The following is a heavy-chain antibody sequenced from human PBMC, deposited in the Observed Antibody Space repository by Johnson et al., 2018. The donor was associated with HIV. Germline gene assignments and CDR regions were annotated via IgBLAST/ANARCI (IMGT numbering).Heavy chain of an antibody. CDR2: IYSGGST. CDR1: GFTVSSNY. D-gene: IGHD2-8*01. V-gene: IGHV3-66*02. J-gene: IGHJ3*02. Sequence: VQLVESGGGLVQAGGSLRLSCAASGFTVSSNYMSWVRQAPGKGLEWVSVIYSGGSTYYADSVKGRFTISRDNAKNSLYLQMNSLRGDDTALYYCSNGCTLDSGAFDIWGQGTMVTVSS. CDR3: SNGCTLDSGAFDI.